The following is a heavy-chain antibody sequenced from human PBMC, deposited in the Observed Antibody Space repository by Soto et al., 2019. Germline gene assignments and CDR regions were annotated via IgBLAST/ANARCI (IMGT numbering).Heavy chain of an antibody. D-gene: IGHD2-21*02. V-gene: IGHV1-69*01. J-gene: IGHJ5*02. CDR1: GGTFSSYA. CDR3: ASEKCPLPAWAHWFDP. CDR2: IIPIFGTA. Sequence: QVQLVQSGAEVKKPGASGQVSCKASGGTFSSYAISWVRQAPGHGLEWMGGIIPIFGTANYAQKFQGRVTITADESTSTAYMELSSLRSEDTAVYYCASEKCPLPAWAHWFDPWGQGTLVTVS.